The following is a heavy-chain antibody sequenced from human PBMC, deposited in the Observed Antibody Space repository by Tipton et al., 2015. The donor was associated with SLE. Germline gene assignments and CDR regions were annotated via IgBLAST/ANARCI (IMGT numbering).Heavy chain of an antibody. CDR2: IYYTGTTT. Sequence: TLSLTCTVSGDSISGDYWAWIRQPPGKGLECIGSIYYTGTTTYYNSFLKSRVTMSVDTSKNQFSLRLTSVIAADTAVYYCARLHGYSYGLNWFDPWGQGTLISVSS. J-gene: IGHJ5*02. V-gene: IGHV4-39*07. CDR3: ARLHGYSYGLNWFDP. CDR1: GDSISGDY. D-gene: IGHD5-18*01.